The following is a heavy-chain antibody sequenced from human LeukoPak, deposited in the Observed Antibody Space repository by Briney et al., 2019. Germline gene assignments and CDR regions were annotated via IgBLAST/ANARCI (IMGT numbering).Heavy chain of an antibody. CDR1: GGSFSGYY. V-gene: IGHV4-34*01. D-gene: IGHD3-10*01. CDR3: ARVVPKYYYGSGERFDP. Sequence: SETLSLTCAVYGGSFSGYYWSWIRQPPGKGLEWIGEINHSGSTNYNPSLKSRVTISVDTSKNQFSLQLSSVTAADTAVYYCARVVPKYYYGSGERFDPWGQGTLVTVSS. J-gene: IGHJ5*02. CDR2: INHSGST.